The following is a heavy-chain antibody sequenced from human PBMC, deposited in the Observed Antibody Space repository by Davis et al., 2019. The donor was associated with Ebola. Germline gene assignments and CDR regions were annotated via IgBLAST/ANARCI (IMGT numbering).Heavy chain of an antibody. CDR3: ARDSDASSWSAFDY. V-gene: IGHV3-69-1*01. Sequence: GESLKISCAASGFTFSDYNMNWFRQAPGRGLECVSYISRTGNIFYADSVKGRFAISRDNAKNSLYLHMTSLRAEDTAVYYCARDSDASSWSAFDYWGQGTLVTVSS. J-gene: IGHJ4*02. D-gene: IGHD6-13*01. CDR1: GFTFSDYN. CDR2: ISRTGNI.